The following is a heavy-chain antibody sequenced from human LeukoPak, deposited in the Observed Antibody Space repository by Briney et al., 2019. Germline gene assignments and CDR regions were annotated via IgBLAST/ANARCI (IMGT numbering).Heavy chain of an antibody. D-gene: IGHD2-2*02. CDR1: GYTFTGYY. Sequence: ASVKVSCKASGYTFTGYYMHWVRQAPGQGLEWMGWINPNSGGTNYAQKFQGRVTMTRDTSISTAYMELSRLRSDDTAVYYCAKICSSTSCYMGADMDVWGKGTTVTVSS. CDR3: AKICSSTSCYMGADMDV. V-gene: IGHV1-2*02. CDR2: INPNSGGT. J-gene: IGHJ6*03.